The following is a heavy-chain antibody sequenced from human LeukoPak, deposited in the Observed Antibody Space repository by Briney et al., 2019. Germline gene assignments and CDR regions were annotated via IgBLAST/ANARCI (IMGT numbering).Heavy chain of an antibody. Sequence: ASVKVSCKAFGYTFISYGVSWVRQAPGQGLEWMGWISASNGNTNYAQKFQGRVTMTTDTSTSTAYMELRSLRSDDTAVYYCARAPKYYYGSGSYDYWGQGTLVTVSS. CDR2: ISASNGNT. CDR1: GYTFISYG. CDR3: ARAPKYYYGSGSYDY. V-gene: IGHV1-18*01. D-gene: IGHD3-10*01. J-gene: IGHJ4*02.